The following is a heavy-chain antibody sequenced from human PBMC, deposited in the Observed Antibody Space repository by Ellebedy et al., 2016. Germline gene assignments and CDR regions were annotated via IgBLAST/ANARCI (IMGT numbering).Heavy chain of an antibody. V-gene: IGHV3-48*01. CDR2: ISSSSSTI. Sequence: GGSLRLSCAASGFTFNSYSMNWVRQAPGKGLEWVSYISSSSSTIYYADSVKGRFTISRDNAKNSLYLQMNSLRAEDTAVYYCARVLGTGTDYWGQGTLVTVSS. J-gene: IGHJ4*02. D-gene: IGHD3-10*01. CDR3: ARVLGTGTDY. CDR1: GFTFNSYS.